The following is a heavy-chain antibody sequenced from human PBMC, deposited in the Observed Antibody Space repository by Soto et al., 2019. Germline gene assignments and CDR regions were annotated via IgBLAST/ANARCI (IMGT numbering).Heavy chain of an antibody. D-gene: IGHD3-3*01. J-gene: IGHJ4*02. CDR2: ISGSGGTT. V-gene: IGHV3-23*01. CDR1: GFTFSSYA. CDR3: AKGRSIKIFDVVSLFDY. Sequence: GGSLRLSCAASGFTFSSYAMSWVRQAPGKGLECVSTISGSGGTTYYAGSVKGRFTISRDNSKNTLYLQMNSLRAEDTAVYYCAKGRSIKIFDVVSLFDYWGQGTMVTVSS.